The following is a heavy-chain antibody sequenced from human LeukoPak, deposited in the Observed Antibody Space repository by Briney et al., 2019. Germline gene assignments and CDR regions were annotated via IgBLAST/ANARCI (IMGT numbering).Heavy chain of an antibody. Sequence: ASVKVSCKASGYTFTGYYMHWVRQAPGQGLEWMGWMNPNSGNTGYAQKFQGRVTMTRNTSISTAYMELSSLRSEDTAVYYCARSNYGDYGLNYWGQGTLVTVSS. V-gene: IGHV1-8*02. CDR2: MNPNSGNT. J-gene: IGHJ4*02. CDR3: ARSNYGDYGLNY. CDR1: GYTFTGYY. D-gene: IGHD4-17*01.